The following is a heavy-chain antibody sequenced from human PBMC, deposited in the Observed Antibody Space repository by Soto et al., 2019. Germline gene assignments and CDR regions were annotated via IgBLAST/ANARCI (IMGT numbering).Heavy chain of an antibody. J-gene: IGHJ4*02. Sequence: QVHLIQSGAEVRKPGASVKVSCKASGYTFIDYGISWVRQAPGPGLEWMGWISPYSGNTKYAEKRQGRVTMTTDTSTSTAYMELRSLRSDDTAIYYCVRELAAPDYWGQGTLVTVSS. D-gene: IGHD3-3*02. CDR2: ISPYSGNT. V-gene: IGHV1-18*01. CDR3: VRELAAPDY. CDR1: GYTFIDYG.